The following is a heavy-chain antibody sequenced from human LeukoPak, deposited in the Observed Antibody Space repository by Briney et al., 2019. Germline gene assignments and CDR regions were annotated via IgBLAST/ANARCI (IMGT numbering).Heavy chain of an antibody. Sequence: ASVKVSCKASGYTFTSYDTNWVRQATGQGLEWIGWMNPNSGNTGYARKFQGRVTMTRNTSISTAYMELSSLRSEDTAVYYCARGLFVRGWRPVPAAYWGQGTLVTVYS. CDR1: GYTFTSYD. CDR2: MNPNSGNT. CDR3: ARGLFVRGWRPVPAAY. J-gene: IGHJ4*02. D-gene: IGHD5-24*01. V-gene: IGHV1-8*01.